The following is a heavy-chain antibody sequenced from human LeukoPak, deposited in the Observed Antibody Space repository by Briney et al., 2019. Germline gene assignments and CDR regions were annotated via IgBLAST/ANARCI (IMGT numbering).Heavy chain of an antibody. CDR2: FYPEDGET. V-gene: IGHV1-24*01. CDR3: ARVGEEYYDFWSGYYRAEYFQH. D-gene: IGHD3-3*01. J-gene: IGHJ1*01. Sequence: ASVKVSCKVSGYTLTELSMHWVRQAPGKGLEWMGNFYPEDGETIYAQKFQGRVTMTEDTSIDTAYMELSSLRSEDTAVYYCARVGEEYYDFWSGYYRAEYFQHWGQGTLVTVSS. CDR1: GYTLTELS.